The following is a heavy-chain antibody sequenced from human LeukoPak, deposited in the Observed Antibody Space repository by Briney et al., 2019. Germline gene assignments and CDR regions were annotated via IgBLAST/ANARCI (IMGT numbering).Heavy chain of an antibody. CDR1: GYTFTNYY. CDR3: ARVVVSSGWETLDY. Sequence: ASVKVSCKASGYTFTNYYIHWVRQAPGQGLEWMGIINPSGGSTNFAQKFQGRVTMTTDTSTITVYMELSSLRSEDTAVYYCARVVVSSGWETLDYWGQGTLVTVSS. V-gene: IGHV1-46*01. D-gene: IGHD6-19*01. J-gene: IGHJ4*02. CDR2: INPSGGST.